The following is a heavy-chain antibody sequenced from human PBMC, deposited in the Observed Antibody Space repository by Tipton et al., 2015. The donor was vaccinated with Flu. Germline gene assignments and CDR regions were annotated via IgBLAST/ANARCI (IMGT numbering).Heavy chain of an antibody. D-gene: IGHD5-24*01. CDR2: ISPDGSQK. Sequence: SLRLSCAASGFAFSSDWMSWVRQAPGEGLEWVANISPDGSQKYYVDSVRGRFTISRDNTKSSLYLQMNSLRAEDSAMYYCARAGWGGYTSTASWGQGTLVTVSS. CDR1: GFAFSSDW. CDR3: ARAGWGGYTSTAS. J-gene: IGHJ5*02. V-gene: IGHV3-7*04.